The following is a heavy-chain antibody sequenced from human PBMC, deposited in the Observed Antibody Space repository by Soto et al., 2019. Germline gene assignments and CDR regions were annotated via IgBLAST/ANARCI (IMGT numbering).Heavy chain of an antibody. V-gene: IGHV1-46*01. Sequence: QVQLVQSGAEVQRPGASVKVSCQASGYTLTSHHLHWVRQAPGQGLEWMGIINPNDGGTLYAQKFQGRVTMTRDTSTSTAYMELSSLRSEETAVYYCARVAWQSLDYWGQGTLVTVSS. CDR2: INPNDGGT. CDR1: GYTLTSHH. D-gene: IGHD5-12*01. J-gene: IGHJ4*02. CDR3: ARVAWQSLDY.